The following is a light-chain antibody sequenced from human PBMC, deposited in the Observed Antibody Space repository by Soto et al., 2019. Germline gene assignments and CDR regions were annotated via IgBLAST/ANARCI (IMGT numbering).Light chain of an antibody. Sequence: DIQMTQSPSTLSASVGDRVTITCRASQSISSWLAWYQQKPGKAPKVLIYDASRLESGVPSRFSGSGSGTEFTLTISSLQPDDFAVYYCQQHGTSITFGGGTKLESK. CDR2: DAS. CDR1: QSISSW. CDR3: QQHGTSIT. J-gene: IGKJ4*01. V-gene: IGKV1-5*01.